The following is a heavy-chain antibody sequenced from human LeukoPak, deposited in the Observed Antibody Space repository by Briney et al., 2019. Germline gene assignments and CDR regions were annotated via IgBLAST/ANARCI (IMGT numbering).Heavy chain of an antibody. CDR2: IIPIFGTA. CDR1: GGTFRSYA. CDR3: VVEMATIRHY. Sequence: SVKVSCKASGGTFRSYAISWVRQAPGQGLEWMGRIIPIFGTANYAQKFQGRVTITTDESTSTAYMELSSLRSEDTAVYYCVVEMATIRHYWGQGTLVTVSS. D-gene: IGHD5-24*01. V-gene: IGHV1-69*05. J-gene: IGHJ4*02.